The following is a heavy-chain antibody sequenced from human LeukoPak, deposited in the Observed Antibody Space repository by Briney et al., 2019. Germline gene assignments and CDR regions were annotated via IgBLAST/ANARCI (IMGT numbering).Heavy chain of an antibody. J-gene: IGHJ4*02. D-gene: IGHD3-10*01. Sequence: GGSLRLSCAASGFTFSSYSMNWVRQAPGKGLEWVSFISSSSSYTYYADSVKGRFTISRDNAKNSLYLRMNSLRAEDTAVYYCARGISAVAMVRGVISDYWGQGTLVIVSS. CDR1: GFTFSSYS. CDR3: ARGISAVAMVRGVISDY. V-gene: IGHV3-21*01. CDR2: ISSSSSYT.